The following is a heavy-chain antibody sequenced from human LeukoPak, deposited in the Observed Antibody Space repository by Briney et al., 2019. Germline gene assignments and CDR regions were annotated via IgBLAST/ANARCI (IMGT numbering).Heavy chain of an antibody. Sequence: GGSLRLSCAASGFTFSSYGMHWVRQAPGKGLEWVAVIWYDGSNKYYADSVKGRFTISRDNSKNTLYLQMNSLRAEDTAVYYCVRDKVVVAVGWFDPWAREPWSPSPQ. CDR2: IWYDGSNK. V-gene: IGHV3-33*01. CDR3: VRDKVVVAVGWFDP. CDR1: GFTFSSYG. D-gene: IGHD2-15*01. J-gene: IGHJ5*02.